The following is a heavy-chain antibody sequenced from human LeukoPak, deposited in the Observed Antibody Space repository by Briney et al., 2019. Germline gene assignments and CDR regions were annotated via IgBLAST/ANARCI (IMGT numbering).Heavy chain of an antibody. J-gene: IGHJ4*02. V-gene: IGHV1-69*06. Sequence: SVKVSCKASGGTFSSYAISWVRQAPGQGLERMGGIIPIFGTANYAQKFQGRVTITADKSTSTAYMELSSLRSEDTAVYYCAREGAGYSSSWLFDYWGQGTLVTVSS. CDR1: GGTFSSYA. D-gene: IGHD6-13*01. CDR3: AREGAGYSSSWLFDY. CDR2: IIPIFGTA.